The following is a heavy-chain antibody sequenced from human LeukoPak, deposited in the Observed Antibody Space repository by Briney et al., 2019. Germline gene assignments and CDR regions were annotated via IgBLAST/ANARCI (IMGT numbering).Heavy chain of an antibody. Sequence: ASVKVSCKASGYTFTSYDINWVRQATGQGLEWMGWMNPNSGNTGYAQKFQGRVTMTKNTSISTAYMELSSLRSEDTAVYYCARWEQPLYYYYGMDVWGQGTTVTVSS. D-gene: IGHD1-26*01. J-gene: IGHJ6*02. CDR2: MNPNSGNT. CDR1: GYTFTSYD. CDR3: ARWEQPLYYYYGMDV. V-gene: IGHV1-8*01.